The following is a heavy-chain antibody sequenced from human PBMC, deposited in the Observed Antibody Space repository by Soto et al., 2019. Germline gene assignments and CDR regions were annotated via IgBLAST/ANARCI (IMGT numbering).Heavy chain of an antibody. J-gene: IGHJ6*02. D-gene: IGHD3-3*01. CDR2: IYHSGST. Sequence: PSETLSLTCAVSGGSISSSNWWSWVRQPPGKGLEWIGEIYHSGSTYYNPSLKSRVTISVDTSKNQFSLKLSSVTAADTAVYYCAGGFSQITIFGVVTLDVWGQGTTVTVSS. CDR1: GGSISSSNW. CDR3: AGGFSQITIFGVVTLDV. V-gene: IGHV4-4*02.